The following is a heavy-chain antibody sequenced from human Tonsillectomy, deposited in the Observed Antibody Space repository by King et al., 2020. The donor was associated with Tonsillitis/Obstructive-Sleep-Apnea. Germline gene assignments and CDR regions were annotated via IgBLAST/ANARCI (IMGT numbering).Heavy chain of an antibody. CDR2: INYSGST. CDR3: AGGCCGELRDY. D-gene: IGHD1-7*01. J-gene: IGHJ4*02. CDR1: GGSFSGYY. V-gene: IGHV4-34*01. Sequence: VQLQQWGAGLLKPSETLSLTCAVYGGSFSGYYWSWIRQPPGKGLEWIGEINYSGSTNYNPSTTSRITISVDTSKNQAPLNLSSVTAADTTVDYCAGGCCGELRDYWGQGTLVTVSS.